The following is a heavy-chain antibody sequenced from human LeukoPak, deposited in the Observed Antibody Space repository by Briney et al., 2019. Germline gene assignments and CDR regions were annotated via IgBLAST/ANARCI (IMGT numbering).Heavy chain of an antibody. D-gene: IGHD7-27*01. CDR1: GGSSSGYY. V-gene: IGHV4-34*01. CDR2: INHSGTT. Sequence: PSETLSLTCAVYGGSSSGYYWSWIRQSPGKGLEWIGEINHSGTTNCNPSLKSRVTILVDTSKNQFSLKLSSVTAADTAVYYCARATRRDWGQYYFDYWGQGTLVTVSS. CDR3: ARATRRDWGQYYFDY. J-gene: IGHJ4*02.